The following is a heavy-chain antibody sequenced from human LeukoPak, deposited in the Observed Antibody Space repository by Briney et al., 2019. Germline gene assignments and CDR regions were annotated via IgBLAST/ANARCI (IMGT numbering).Heavy chain of an antibody. J-gene: IGHJ1*01. D-gene: IGHD2-2*01. CDR3: ASRSRYCSSTSCYAHKYFQH. CDR1: GGTFSSYA. Sequence: SVKVSCKASGGTFSSYAISWVRQAPGQGLEWMGGIIPIFGTANYAQKFQGRVMITADESTSTAYMELSSLRSEDTAVYYCASRSRYCSSTSCYAHKYFQHWGQGTLVTVSS. CDR2: IIPIFGTA. V-gene: IGHV1-69*13.